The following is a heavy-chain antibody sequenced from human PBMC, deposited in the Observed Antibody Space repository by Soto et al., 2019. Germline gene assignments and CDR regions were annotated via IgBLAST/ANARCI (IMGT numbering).Heavy chain of an antibody. J-gene: IGHJ3*02. CDR2: MNPNSGNT. Sequence: KVACKASGYTFTSYDINWVRKNTGQGLEWMGWMNPNSGNTGYAQKFQGRVTMTRNTSISTAYMELSSLRSEDTAVYYCARHSYYDSSRGAFDIWGQGTMVTVSS. CDR1: GYTFTSYD. V-gene: IGHV1-8*01. D-gene: IGHD3-3*01. CDR3: ARHSYYDSSRGAFDI.